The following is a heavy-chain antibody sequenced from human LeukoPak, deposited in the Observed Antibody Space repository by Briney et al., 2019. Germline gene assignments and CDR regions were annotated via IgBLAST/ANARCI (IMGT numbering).Heavy chain of an antibody. CDR1: GFTFSSYS. CDR2: ISSSSSYI. V-gene: IGHV3-21*01. Sequence: PGGSLRLSCAASGFTFSSYSMNWVRKAPGKGLEWVSSISSSSSYIYYADSVKGRFTISGDNAKNSLYLQMNSLRAEDTAVYYCARDRENYGSGSYSHWGQGTLVTVSS. D-gene: IGHD3-10*01. J-gene: IGHJ4*02. CDR3: ARDRENYGSGSYSH.